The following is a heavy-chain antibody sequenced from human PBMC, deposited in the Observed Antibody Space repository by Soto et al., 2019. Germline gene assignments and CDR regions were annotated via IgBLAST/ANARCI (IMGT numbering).Heavy chain of an antibody. CDR3: AKDSWSGLGELSSPDY. D-gene: IGHD3-16*02. Sequence: QVQLVESGGGVVQPGRALRLSCAASGFTFRNYGMHWVRQAPGKGLEWVAVISYDGSKKYYADSVKGRFTISRDNSNTALYLQMNGLRAEAMAVYSCAKDSWSGLGELSSPDYWGQGTLVTVSS. J-gene: IGHJ4*02. V-gene: IGHV3-30*18. CDR1: GFTFRNYG. CDR2: ISYDGSKK.